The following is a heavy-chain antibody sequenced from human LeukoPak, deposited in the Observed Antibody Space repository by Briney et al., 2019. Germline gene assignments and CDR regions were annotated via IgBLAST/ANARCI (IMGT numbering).Heavy chain of an antibody. V-gene: IGHV4-34*01. CDR2: INHSGST. CDR3: ARVLVQGNGYSGYDEPFDY. D-gene: IGHD5-12*01. Sequence: SETLSLTCAVYGGSFSGYYWSWIRQPPGKGLEWIGEINHSGSTNNNPSLKSRVTISVDTSKNQFSLKLSSVTAADTAVYYCARVLVQGNGYSGYDEPFDYWGQGTLVTVSS. CDR1: GGSFSGYY. J-gene: IGHJ4*02.